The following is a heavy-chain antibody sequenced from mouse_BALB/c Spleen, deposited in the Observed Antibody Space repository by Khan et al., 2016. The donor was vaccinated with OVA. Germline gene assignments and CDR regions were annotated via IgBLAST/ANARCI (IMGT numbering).Heavy chain of an antibody. CDR2: IDPANGNT. CDR1: GFKIKDTY. CDR3: TSSFLLYGMDY. D-gene: IGHD1-2*01. V-gene: IGHV14-3*02. J-gene: IGHJ4*01. Sequence: VQLQQSGAELVKPGASVKLSCTASGFKIKDTYIHWVIQRPEQGLEWIGRIDPANGNTKFDPKFQGKATITADTSSNTAYLQLSSLTSEDTAVYYCTSSFLLYGMDYWGQGTTVTVSS.